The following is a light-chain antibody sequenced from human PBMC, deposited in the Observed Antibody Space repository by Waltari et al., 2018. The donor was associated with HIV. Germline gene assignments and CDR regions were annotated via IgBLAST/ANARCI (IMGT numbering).Light chain of an antibody. CDR2: GAS. V-gene: IGKV3-20*01. CDR1: QAVTRGY. J-gene: IGKJ2*01. CDR3: QQYGSSPRT. Sequence: EIVLTQSPGTLSLSPGDRATLSCRASQAVTRGYLAWYQQNPGQAPRLRISGASSRATGIPARFSGRGSGTDFTLTISRLEPEDFAVYYCQQYGSSPRTFGQGTKLEIK.